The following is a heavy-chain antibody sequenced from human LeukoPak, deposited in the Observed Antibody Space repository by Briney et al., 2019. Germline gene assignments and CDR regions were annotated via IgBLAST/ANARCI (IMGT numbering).Heavy chain of an antibody. Sequence: MPSETLSLTCNVSGASIRSSGHYWGWIRQSPGVGLEWIGNVYYSGSADYTPSLKSRLFIFVDTSKNQFSLKLSSVTAADSAVYYCARRAQNYDFWSGYYFDYWGQGILVTVSS. J-gene: IGHJ4*02. D-gene: IGHD3-3*01. CDR1: GASIRSSGHY. CDR2: VYYSGSA. V-gene: IGHV4-39*01. CDR3: ARRAQNYDFWSGYYFDY.